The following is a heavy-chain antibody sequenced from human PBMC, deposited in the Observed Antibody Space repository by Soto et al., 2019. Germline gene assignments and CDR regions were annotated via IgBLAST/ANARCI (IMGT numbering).Heavy chain of an antibody. CDR2: MNAKSGDT. CDR3: ARGNPFNYPGFDV. Sequence: QAHLEQSGAALKRPGASVKVSCKASGYTFSDFDINWLRQASGQGPAGMGWMNAKSGDTFFPQRFQGKCNMTWDTSPSTAYMEVGSLTSDDTSIYDSARGNPFNYPGFDVWGQGTTVAVSS. D-gene: IGHD3-10*01. J-gene: IGHJ6*02. CDR1: GYTFSDFD. V-gene: IGHV1-8*01.